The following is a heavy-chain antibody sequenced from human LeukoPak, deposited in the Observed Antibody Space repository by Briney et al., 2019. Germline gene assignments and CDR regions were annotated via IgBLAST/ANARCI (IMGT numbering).Heavy chain of an antibody. CDR3: AKGGSSWFLGD. Sequence: GGSLRLSCAASGFTFAVYGVSGVRRAPGKGLEGVAGISGRSGTTYYADSVEGRFTLSRGNSKNTVYLQTNSLRDEDPAVYYCAKGGSSWFLGDWGQGPLVPVSS. J-gene: IGHJ4*02. V-gene: IGHV3-23*01. CDR1: GFTFAVYG. D-gene: IGHD6-13*01. CDR2: ISGRSGTT.